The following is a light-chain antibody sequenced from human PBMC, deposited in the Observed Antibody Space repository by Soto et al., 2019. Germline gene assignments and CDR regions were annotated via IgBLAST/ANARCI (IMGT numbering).Light chain of an antibody. CDR2: GAS. V-gene: IGKV3-20*01. J-gene: IGKJ1*01. Sequence: EIVLTQSPGTLSLSPGERATLSCRASQSVSNNFLAWYQQKPGQAPRLLIYGASSRATGIPDRFSGSGSATDFTLTISRLEPEDFAVYYCQQYGSSPLTFGQGTKVDIK. CDR1: QSVSNNF. CDR3: QQYGSSPLT.